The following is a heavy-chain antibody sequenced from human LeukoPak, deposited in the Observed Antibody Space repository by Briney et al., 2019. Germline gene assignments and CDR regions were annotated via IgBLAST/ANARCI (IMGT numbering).Heavy chain of an antibody. CDR3: AKDSRETLAGTEDY. V-gene: IGHV3-23*01. CDR1: GFTFSTYA. J-gene: IGHJ4*02. Sequence: GGSLRLSCAASGFTFSTYAMSWVRQAPGKGLELVSSITSSGYDTYHRDSVKGRFTISRDNSENTLYLQMNSLRPEDTAMYYCAKDSRETLAGTEDYWGRGTLVTVSS. D-gene: IGHD6-19*01. CDR2: ITSSGYDT.